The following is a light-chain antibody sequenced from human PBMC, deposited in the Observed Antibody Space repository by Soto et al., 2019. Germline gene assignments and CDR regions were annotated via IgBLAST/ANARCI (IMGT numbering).Light chain of an antibody. CDR3: QQRSNWPPYT. CDR2: DAS. J-gene: IGKJ2*01. V-gene: IGKV3-11*01. Sequence: EIVLTQSPATLSLSPGERATLSCRASQSISTYLAWYQQKPGQAPRLLIYDASNRAPGIPARISGRGSGTDFTLTISSLEPEDFAIYYCQQRSNWPPYTFGQGTKLEIK. CDR1: QSISTY.